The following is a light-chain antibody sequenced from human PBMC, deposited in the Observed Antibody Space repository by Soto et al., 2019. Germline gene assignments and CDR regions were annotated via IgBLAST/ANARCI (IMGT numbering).Light chain of an antibody. Sequence: ENVLTQSPGTLSLSPGERATLSCRASQSIINNYLAWYQRKPGQAPRLLIYGASSRATGLPDRFSGSGSGTDFTLTISRLEPEDFAVYYCQQYSGSYTFGQGTKLEIK. CDR2: GAS. CDR1: QSIINNY. CDR3: QQYSGSYT. V-gene: IGKV3-20*01. J-gene: IGKJ2*01.